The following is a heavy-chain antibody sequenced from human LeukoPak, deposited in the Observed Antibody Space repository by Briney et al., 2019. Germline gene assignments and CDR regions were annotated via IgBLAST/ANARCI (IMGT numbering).Heavy chain of an antibody. D-gene: IGHD5-24*01. V-gene: IGHV3-30*02. CDR1: GFTFSTYG. J-gene: IGHJ3*01. CDR3: AKDRSRDGYDAFDL. CDR2: VRFDGSNK. Sequence: GGSLRLSCVASGFTFSTYGIHWVRQAPGKGLEWVAFVRFDGSNKYYADSVKGRFTISRDNSKNTLYVQMNSLRAEDTAVYYCAKDRSRDGYDAFDLWGQRTMVSVSS.